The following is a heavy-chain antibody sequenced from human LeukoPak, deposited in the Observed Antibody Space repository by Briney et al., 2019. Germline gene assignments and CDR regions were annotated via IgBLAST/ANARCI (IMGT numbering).Heavy chain of an antibody. CDR1: GFTFSSYA. J-gene: IGHJ3*02. CDR3: ASGDTMVRGVIFDAFDI. V-gene: IGHV3-30-3*01. D-gene: IGHD3-10*01. Sequence: GGSLRLSCAASGFTFSSYAMHWVRQAPGKGLEWVAVISYDGSNKYYADSVKGRFTISRDNSKNTLYLQMNSLRAEDTAVYYCASGDTMVRGVIFDAFDIWGQGTMVTVSS. CDR2: ISYDGSNK.